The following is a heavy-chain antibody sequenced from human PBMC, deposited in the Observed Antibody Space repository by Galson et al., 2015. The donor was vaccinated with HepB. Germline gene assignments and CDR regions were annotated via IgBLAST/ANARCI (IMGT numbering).Heavy chain of an antibody. CDR3: VVTLVRGTMVIDSYSHGMDV. Sequence: SVKVSCKASRGTFSSFVFSWVRQAPGQGLEWMGEITPIFGTPNYAQKFQGRITITADRSTSTAYMDLRNLRSDDAAVYYCVVTLVRGTMVIDSYSHGMDVWGQGTTVTVSS. CDR1: RGTFSSFV. D-gene: IGHD3-10*01. CDR2: ITPIFGTP. V-gene: IGHV1-69*06. J-gene: IGHJ6*02.